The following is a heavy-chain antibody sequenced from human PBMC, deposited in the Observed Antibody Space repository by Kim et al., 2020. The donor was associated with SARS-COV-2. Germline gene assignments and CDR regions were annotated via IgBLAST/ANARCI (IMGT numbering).Heavy chain of an antibody. CDR2: IAYDGSHI. CDR1: GFTFSAHA. J-gene: IGHJ4*02. D-gene: IGHD3-10*01. Sequence: GGSLRLSCEASGFTFSAHALHWVRQAPGEGLEWVALIAYDGSHISYPDSVKGRFIISRDNIKSTLYLQMNSLRPEDTAVYYCLAEIGSRSFGHCGQGTLV. V-gene: IGHV3-30*04. CDR3: LAEIGSRSFGH.